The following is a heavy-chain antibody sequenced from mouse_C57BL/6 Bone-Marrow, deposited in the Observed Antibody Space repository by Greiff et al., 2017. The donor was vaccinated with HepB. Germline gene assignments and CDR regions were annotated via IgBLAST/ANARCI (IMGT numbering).Heavy chain of an antibody. Sequence: QVQLQQPGAELVKPGASVKMSCKASGYTFTSYWITWVKQRPGQGLEWIGDIYPGSGRTNYNEKFKSKATLTVDKSYSTAYMQLSSLTSEDSAVYYCARKDYGSSSYYYAMDYWGQGTSVTVSS. V-gene: IGHV1-55*01. CDR2: IYPGSGRT. D-gene: IGHD1-1*01. CDR1: GYTFTSYW. CDR3: ARKDYGSSSYYYAMDY. J-gene: IGHJ4*01.